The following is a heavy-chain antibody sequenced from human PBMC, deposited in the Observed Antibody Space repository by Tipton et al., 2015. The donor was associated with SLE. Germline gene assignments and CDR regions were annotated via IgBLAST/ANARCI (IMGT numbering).Heavy chain of an antibody. CDR2: ISGSGGST. Sequence: SLRLSCTASGFTFSSYAMSWVRQAPGKGLEWVSAISGSGGSTYYEDSVKGRFTISRDNSKNTLYLQMNSLRAEDTAVYYCAKGTGTYYYDSSGYGAFDIWGQGTMVTVSS. CDR3: AKGTGTYYYDSSGYGAFDI. CDR1: GFTFSSYA. J-gene: IGHJ3*02. V-gene: IGHV3-23*01. D-gene: IGHD3-22*01.